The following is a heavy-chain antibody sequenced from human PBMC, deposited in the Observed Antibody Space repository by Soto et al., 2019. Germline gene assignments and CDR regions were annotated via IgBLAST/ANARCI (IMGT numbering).Heavy chain of an antibody. CDR3: AKADGEQWLIPHLDN. CDR1: GDTFTSYY. CDR2: INPHGGST. D-gene: IGHD6-19*01. Sequence: ASVKVSCKAPGDTFTSYYLNWVRQAPGQGLEWMGVINPHGGSTKYAQRFQGRVSMTRDTSRSTVYMELRSLRSDDTAHYYCAKADGEQWLIPHLDNWGQGTLVTVSS. J-gene: IGHJ4*02. V-gene: IGHV1-46*01.